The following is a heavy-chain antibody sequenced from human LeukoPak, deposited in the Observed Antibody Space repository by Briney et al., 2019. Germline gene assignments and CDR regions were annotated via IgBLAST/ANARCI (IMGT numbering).Heavy chain of an antibody. CDR1: GFTFSSYW. CDR3: ARGGPDNWNDASGFDY. Sequence: PGGSLRLSCAASGFTFSSYWMHWVRQAPGKGLEWVANIKQDGSEKYYVDSVKGRFTIPRDNAKNSLYLQMNSLRAEDTAVYYCARGGPDNWNDASGFDYWGQGTLVTVSS. D-gene: IGHD1-1*01. J-gene: IGHJ4*02. CDR2: IKQDGSEK. V-gene: IGHV3-7*01.